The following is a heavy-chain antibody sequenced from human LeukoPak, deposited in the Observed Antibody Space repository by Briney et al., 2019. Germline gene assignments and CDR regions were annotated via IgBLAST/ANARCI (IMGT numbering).Heavy chain of an antibody. J-gene: IGHJ3*02. CDR1: GFTFSSYG. D-gene: IGHD3-3*01. Sequence: GGSLRLSCAASGFTFSSYGMHWVRQAPGKGLEWVAFIRYDGSNKYYADSVKGRFTISRDNSKNTLYLQMNSLRAEDTAVYYCAKGGDFWSGNDAFDIWGQGTMVTVSS. V-gene: IGHV3-30*02. CDR2: IRYDGSNK. CDR3: AKGGDFWSGNDAFDI.